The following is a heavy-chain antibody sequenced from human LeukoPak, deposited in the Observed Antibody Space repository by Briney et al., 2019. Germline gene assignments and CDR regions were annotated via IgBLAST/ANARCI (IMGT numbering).Heavy chain of an antibody. CDR1: GFTSSIFW. CDR3: AQQRGYGSGSLDY. D-gene: IGHD3-10*01. V-gene: IGHV3-7*01. J-gene: IGHJ4*02. Sequence: PGGSLRLSCAASGFTSSIFWMTWVRQAPGKGLGWVANIKQDGSEKYYVDSVKGRFTISRDNAKNSLYLQMNSLRAEDTAVYYCAQQRGYGSGSLDYWGQGTLVTVSS. CDR2: IKQDGSEK.